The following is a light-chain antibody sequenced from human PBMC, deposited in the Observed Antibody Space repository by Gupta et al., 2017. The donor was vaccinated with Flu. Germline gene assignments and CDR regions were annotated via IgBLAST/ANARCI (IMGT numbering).Light chain of an antibody. Sequence: SRDVGGYNYVSWYQQHPGKAPKLMIYEVNKRPSGVPDRFSGSKSGNTASLTVSGLQAEDEADYYCSSYAVSNYLVFGGGTELTVL. J-gene: IGLJ2*01. CDR1: SRDVGGYNY. V-gene: IGLV2-8*01. CDR2: EVN. CDR3: SSYAVSNYLV.